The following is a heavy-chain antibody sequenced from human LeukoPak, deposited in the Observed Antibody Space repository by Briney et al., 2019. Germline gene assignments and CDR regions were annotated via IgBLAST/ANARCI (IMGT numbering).Heavy chain of an antibody. Sequence: SETLSLTCTASGGSISNNNYYWAWIRQPPGKGLGCIGSIYYSGSPYYNPSLKSRVTISVDTSKNQFSLRLSSVTAADTAVYYCATWRTAKTGFDYWGQGTLVTVSS. D-gene: IGHD1-1*01. CDR2: IYYSGSP. CDR1: GGSISNNNYY. J-gene: IGHJ4*02. CDR3: ATWRTAKTGFDY. V-gene: IGHV4-39*01.